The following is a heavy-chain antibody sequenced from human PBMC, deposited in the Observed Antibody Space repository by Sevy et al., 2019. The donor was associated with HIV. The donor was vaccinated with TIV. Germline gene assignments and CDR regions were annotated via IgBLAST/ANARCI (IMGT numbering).Heavy chain of an antibody. CDR1: GFTFSSYA. CDR2: ISGSDGST. Sequence: GGSLRLSCAASGFTFSSYAMSWVRQAPGKGLEWVSGISGSDGSTYYTDSVKGRFTISRDTSKNTLYLQMNSLRAEVTAVYYCAKDRIFMIGDAFDIWGQGTLVTVSS. J-gene: IGHJ3*02. CDR3: AKDRIFMIGDAFDI. V-gene: IGHV3-23*01. D-gene: IGHD3-22*01.